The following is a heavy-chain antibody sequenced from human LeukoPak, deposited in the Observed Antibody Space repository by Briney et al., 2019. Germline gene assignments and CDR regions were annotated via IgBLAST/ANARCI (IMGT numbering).Heavy chain of an antibody. CDR1: GYTFTSYG. J-gene: IGHJ5*02. CDR2: ISAYNGNT. CDR3: ARDIGGDGELSPFDP. D-gene: IGHD3-10*01. V-gene: IGHV1-18*01. Sequence: ASVKVSCKASGYTFTSYGISWVRQAPGQGLEWMGWISAYNGNTNYAQKLQGRVTMTTDTSTSTAYMELRGLRSDDTAVYYCARDIGGDGELSPFDPWGQGTLVTVSS.